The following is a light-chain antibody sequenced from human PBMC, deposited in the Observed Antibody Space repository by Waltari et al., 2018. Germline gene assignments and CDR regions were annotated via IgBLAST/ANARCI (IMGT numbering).Light chain of an antibody. CDR1: SIDIGHYDY. CDR3: SSYSGTNTRVI. J-gene: IGLJ2*01. Sequence: QSALTQPASVSGSPGQSISISCTGTSIDIGHYDYVSWYQQQPGKAPKMMIYDVSHRPSGVSNRFSGSKSGNTASLIISGLQSEEEGDYYCSSYSGTNTRVIFGGGTKLTVL. CDR2: DVS. V-gene: IGLV2-14*03.